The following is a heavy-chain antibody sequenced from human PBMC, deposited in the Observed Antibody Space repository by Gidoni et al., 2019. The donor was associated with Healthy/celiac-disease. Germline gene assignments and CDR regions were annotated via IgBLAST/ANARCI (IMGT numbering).Heavy chain of an antibody. V-gene: IGHV1-2*02. CDR3: ARATWFDP. Sequence: QVQLVQSGAEVKKPGASVQVSCKASGYTFTGYYMHWVRKAPGQGLEWMGWINPNSGDTNYAQKFQGRVTMTRDTSISTAYMELSRLRSDDTAVYYWARATWFDPGGQGTLVTVSS. J-gene: IGHJ5*02. CDR2: INPNSGDT. CDR1: GYTFTGYY.